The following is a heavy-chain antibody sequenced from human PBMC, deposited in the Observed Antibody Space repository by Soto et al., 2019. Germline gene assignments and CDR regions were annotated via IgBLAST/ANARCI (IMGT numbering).Heavy chain of an antibody. Sequence: GGSLRLSCAASGFTFSSSGVHWVRQAPGKGLEWVAVISYDGSNEYYADSVKGRFTISRDNSKNTLYLQINSLRPDDTAVYYCAKDYGGLYFDYWGQGILVTVSS. CDR1: GFTFSSSG. CDR2: ISYDGSNE. D-gene: IGHD4-17*01. J-gene: IGHJ4*02. CDR3: AKDYGGLYFDY. V-gene: IGHV3-30*18.